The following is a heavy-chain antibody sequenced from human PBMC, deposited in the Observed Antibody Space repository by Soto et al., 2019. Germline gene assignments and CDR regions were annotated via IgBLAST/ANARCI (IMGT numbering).Heavy chain of an antibody. Sequence: SETLSLTCTVSGGSISSGDYYWICIRQPPGKGLEWIGYIYYSGSTYYNPSLKSRVTISVDTSKNQFSLKLGSVTAADTAVYYCASSLGYCTNGVCYTHFDYWGQGTLVTVSS. J-gene: IGHJ4*02. D-gene: IGHD2-8*01. CDR1: GGSISSGDYY. CDR3: ASSLGYCTNGVCYTHFDY. CDR2: IYYSGST. V-gene: IGHV4-30-4*01.